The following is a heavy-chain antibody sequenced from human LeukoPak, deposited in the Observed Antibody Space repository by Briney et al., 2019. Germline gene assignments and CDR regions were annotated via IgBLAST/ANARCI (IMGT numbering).Heavy chain of an antibody. V-gene: IGHV4-4*07. Sequence: SETLSLNCTVSGGSISSYYCSWIRQPAGKGLEWIGRICSSGSTNYNPSLKSRVTMSVDTSKNQFSLKLSSVTAADTAVYYCARLSSSGSLDYWGQGTLVTVSS. CDR3: ARLSSSGSLDY. CDR1: GGSISSYY. D-gene: IGHD6-25*01. CDR2: ICSSGST. J-gene: IGHJ4*02.